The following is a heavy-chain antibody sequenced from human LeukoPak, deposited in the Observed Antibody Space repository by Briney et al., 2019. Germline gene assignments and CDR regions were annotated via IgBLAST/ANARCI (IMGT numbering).Heavy chain of an antibody. CDR2: INHSGST. CDR3: ARGRGYSYGLYHYYGMDV. J-gene: IGHJ6*02. CDR1: GGSFSGYY. Sequence: SETLSLTCAVYGGSFSGYYWSWIRQPPGKGLEWIGEINHSGSTNYNPSLKSRVTISVDTSKNQFSLKLSSVTAADTAVYYCARGRGYSYGLYHYYGMDVWGQGTTVAVSS. D-gene: IGHD5-18*01. V-gene: IGHV4-34*01.